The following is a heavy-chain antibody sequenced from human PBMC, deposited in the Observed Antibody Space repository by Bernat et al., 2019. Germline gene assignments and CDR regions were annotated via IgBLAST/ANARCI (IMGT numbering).Heavy chain of an antibody. V-gene: IGHV3-30-3*01. Sequence: QVQLVESGGGVVQPGRSLRLSCAASGFTFSSYAVHWVRQAPGKGLEWVAVISYDGSNKYYADSVKGRFTISRDNSKNTLYLQMNSLRAEDTAVYYCARDFHPDYYDSSGYDYWGQGTLVTVSS. CDR2: ISYDGSNK. J-gene: IGHJ4*02. D-gene: IGHD3-22*01. CDR1: GFTFSSYA. CDR3: ARDFHPDYYDSSGYDY.